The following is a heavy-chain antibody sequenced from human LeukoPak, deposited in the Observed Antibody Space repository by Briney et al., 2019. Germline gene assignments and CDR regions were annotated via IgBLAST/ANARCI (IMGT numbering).Heavy chain of an antibody. J-gene: IGHJ4*02. CDR2: MNPNSGNT. Sequence: GSSVKVSCKASGGTFSSYTINWVRQATGQGLEWMGWMNPNSGNTGYAQKFQGRVTITRNTSISTAYMELSSLRSEDTAVYYCARQDCSGGSCYFIDYWGQGTLVTVSS. D-gene: IGHD2-15*01. CDR1: GGTFSSYT. CDR3: ARQDCSGGSCYFIDY. V-gene: IGHV1-8*03.